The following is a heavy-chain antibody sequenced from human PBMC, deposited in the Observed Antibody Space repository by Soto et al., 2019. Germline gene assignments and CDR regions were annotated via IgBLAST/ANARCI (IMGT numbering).Heavy chain of an antibody. CDR1: GFTFNMYA. CDR2: ISDGGGRT. J-gene: IGHJ4*02. V-gene: IGHV3-23*01. CDR3: AKGLAVTHPASDY. D-gene: IGHD6-19*01. Sequence: EVQLLESGGDLVQPGGSLRLSCAASGFTFNMYAMSWVRQAPGKGLEWVSAISDGGGRTYYTDSVKGRFSISRDISKNTLYLQMNTLRAEDTAVSYCAKGLAVTHPASDYWGQGTLVTVSS.